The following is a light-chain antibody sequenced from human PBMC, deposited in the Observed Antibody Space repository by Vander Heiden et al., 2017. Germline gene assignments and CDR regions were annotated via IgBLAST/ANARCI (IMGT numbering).Light chain of an antibody. Sequence: ELVLTQSPGPLSVSHGERATLSCRASQSRRSNLAWYQQKPGQTPRLLVYLASTRATGTPARFIGSGSGTEFTLTISSLQSEDFAVYYCQQYNNWPYTFGQGTKLEIK. CDR1: QSRRSN. J-gene: IGKJ2*01. CDR3: QQYNNWPYT. CDR2: LAS. V-gene: IGKV3-15*01.